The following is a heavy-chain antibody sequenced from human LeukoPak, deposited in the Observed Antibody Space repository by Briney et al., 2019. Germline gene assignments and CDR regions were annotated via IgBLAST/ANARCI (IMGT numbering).Heavy chain of an antibody. V-gene: IGHV3-33*01. Sequence: PGRSLRLSCAASGFTFSSYGIHWVRQAPGKGLEWVAVIWYDGSNKYYADSVKGRFTISRDNSKNTLYLQMNSLRAEDTAVYYCARPRSGWWDFDYWGQGTLVTVSS. J-gene: IGHJ4*02. CDR2: IWYDGSNK. D-gene: IGHD6-19*01. CDR3: ARPRSGWWDFDY. CDR1: GFTFSSYG.